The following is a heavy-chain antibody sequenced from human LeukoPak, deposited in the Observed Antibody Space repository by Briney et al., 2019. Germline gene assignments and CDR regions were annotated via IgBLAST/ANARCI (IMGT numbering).Heavy chain of an antibody. J-gene: IGHJ3*02. CDR2: IYHSGST. CDR3: ARDGDYYDSSGYHHDAFDI. CDR1: GGSVGSGGYS. D-gene: IGHD3-22*01. V-gene: IGHV4-30-2*01. Sequence: PSETLSLTCTVSGGSVGSGGYSWSWIRQPPGKGLEWIGYIYHSGSTYYNPSLKSRVTISVDRSKNQFSLKLSSVTAADTAVYYCARDGDYYDSSGYHHDAFDIWGQGTMVTVSS.